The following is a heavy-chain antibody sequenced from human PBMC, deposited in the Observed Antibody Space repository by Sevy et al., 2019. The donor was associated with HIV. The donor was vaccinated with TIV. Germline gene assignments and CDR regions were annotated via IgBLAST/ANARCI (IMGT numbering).Heavy chain of an antibody. CDR3: AKSPDLDGTSSSDY. D-gene: IGHD6-6*01. Sequence: GGSLRLSCAASGFTFSNYGIRWVRQAPGKGLEWVAVISYDGSNKYYADSVKGRFTISRDNSKNTVYLQMDRLRVEDTAVYHCAKSPDLDGTSSSDYWGQGTLVTVSS. CDR1: GFTFSNYG. J-gene: IGHJ4*02. CDR2: ISYDGSNK. V-gene: IGHV3-30*18.